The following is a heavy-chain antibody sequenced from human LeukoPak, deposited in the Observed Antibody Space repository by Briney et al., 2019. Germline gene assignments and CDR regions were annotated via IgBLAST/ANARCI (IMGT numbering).Heavy chain of an antibody. Sequence: PGGSLRLSCAASGFTFNSYEFYWVRQAPGKGLEWIAYISSGATTIKYAGSVKGQFTISRDDAKKSVFLQMNSLRAEDTGIYYCVRVGSGATRADTLDLWGQGTMVTVSS. CDR3: VRVGSGATRADTLDL. D-gene: IGHD6-19*01. CDR2: ISSGATTI. J-gene: IGHJ3*01. V-gene: IGHV3-48*03. CDR1: GFTFNSYE.